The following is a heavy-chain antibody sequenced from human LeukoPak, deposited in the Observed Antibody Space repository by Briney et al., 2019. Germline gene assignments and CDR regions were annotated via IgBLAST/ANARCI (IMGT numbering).Heavy chain of an antibody. J-gene: IGHJ5*02. Sequence: ASVKVSCKASGYTXTSYYMHWVRQAPGQGLEWMGIINPSGGSTSYAQKFQGRVTMTRDTSTSTVYMELSSLRSEDTAVYYCARVSSSWNRFDPWGQGTLVTVSS. D-gene: IGHD6-13*01. CDR3: ARVSSSWNRFDP. CDR2: INPSGGST. CDR1: GYTXTSYY. V-gene: IGHV1-46*01.